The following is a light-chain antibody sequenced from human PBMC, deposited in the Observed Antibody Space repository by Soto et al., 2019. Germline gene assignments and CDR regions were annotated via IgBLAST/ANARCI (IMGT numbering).Light chain of an antibody. CDR3: SSYAGSNNAYV. Sequence: QSVLTQPPSASGSPGQSVTISCTGTSSDDGGYNYVSWYQQHPGKAPKLMIYEVSKRPSGVPDRFSGSKSGNTASLTVSGLQAEDEADYYCSSYAGSNNAYVFGTGTRSPS. J-gene: IGLJ1*01. CDR1: SSDDGGYNY. CDR2: EVS. V-gene: IGLV2-8*01.